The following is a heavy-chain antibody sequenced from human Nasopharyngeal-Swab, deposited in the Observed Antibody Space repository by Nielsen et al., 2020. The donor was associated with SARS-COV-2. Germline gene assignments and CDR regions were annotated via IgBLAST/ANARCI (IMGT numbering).Heavy chain of an antibody. V-gene: IGHV3-74*01. CDR2: ISTDGTIA. CDR1: GFVFSKYW. Sequence: GESLKISCAASGFVFSKYWMHWVRQAPGKGLGRVSAISTDGTIAYYAGSERGRFSISRDNAKKTLYLQMNSLRVADTAVYYCVKHQGSSSDQWGQGTLVTVSS. J-gene: IGHJ4*02. CDR3: VKHQGSSSDQ.